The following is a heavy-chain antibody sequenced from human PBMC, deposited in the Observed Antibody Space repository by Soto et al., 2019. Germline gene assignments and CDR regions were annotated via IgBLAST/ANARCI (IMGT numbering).Heavy chain of an antibody. J-gene: IGHJ6*02. CDR2: IYYSGST. Sequence: TLETLSLTCTVSGGSISSSSYYWGWIRQPPGKGLEWIGSIYYSGSTYYNPSLKSRVTISVDTSKNQFSLKLSSVTAADTAVYYCARLPRITMIVVVGYGMDVWGQGTTVTVSS. D-gene: IGHD3-22*01. V-gene: IGHV4-39*01. CDR3: ARLPRITMIVVVGYGMDV. CDR1: GGSISSSSYY.